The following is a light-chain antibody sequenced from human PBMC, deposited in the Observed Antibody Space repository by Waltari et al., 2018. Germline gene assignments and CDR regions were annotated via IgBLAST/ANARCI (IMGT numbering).Light chain of an antibody. CDR1: QSGSSN. Sequence: EIVMTQSAATLSVSPRERATLSCRDSQSGSSNLAWYQQKTGQAPRLLIYGASTRATGIPARFSGSGSGTEFTLTISSLQSEDFAVYYCQQYNNWPRTFGGGTKVEIK. V-gene: IGKV3-15*01. J-gene: IGKJ4*01. CDR2: GAS. CDR3: QQYNNWPRT.